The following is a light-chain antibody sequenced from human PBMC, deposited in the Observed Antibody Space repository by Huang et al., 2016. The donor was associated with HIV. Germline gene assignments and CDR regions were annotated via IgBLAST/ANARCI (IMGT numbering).Light chain of an antibody. CDR3: QQYYTIRA. J-gene: IGKJ1*01. Sequence: DIQMTQSPSSLSASVGDRVTITCRASQGISNSLAWYQQKPGKAPKLLLYAASRLESGVPSRFSGSGSGTEYTLTISSLQPEDFATYYCQQYYTIRAFGQGTKVEIK. CDR1: QGISNS. V-gene: IGKV1-NL1*01. CDR2: AAS.